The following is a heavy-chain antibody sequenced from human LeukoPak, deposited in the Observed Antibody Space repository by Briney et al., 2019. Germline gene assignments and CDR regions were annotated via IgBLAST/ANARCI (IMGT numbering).Heavy chain of an antibody. Sequence: PGRSLRLSCAASGFTFSSYAMHWVRQAPGKGLEWVAVISYDGSNKYYADSVKGRFTISRDNAKNSLYLQMNSLRAEDTAVYYCARDRGLAYCGGDCYANDAFDIWGQGTMVTVSS. J-gene: IGHJ3*02. V-gene: IGHV3-30-3*01. CDR2: ISYDGSNK. D-gene: IGHD2-21*02. CDR3: ARDRGLAYCGGDCYANDAFDI. CDR1: GFTFSSYA.